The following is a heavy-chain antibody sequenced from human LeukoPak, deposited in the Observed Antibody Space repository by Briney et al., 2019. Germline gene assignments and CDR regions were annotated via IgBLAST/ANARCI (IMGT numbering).Heavy chain of an antibody. J-gene: IGHJ4*02. CDR1: GGTFSSYA. CDR2: ITPIFGTA. D-gene: IGHD5-24*01. CDR3: AREHGEMATTEDYFDY. Sequence: ASVKVSCKASGGTFSSYAISWVRQAPGQGLEWMGGITPIFGTANYAQKFQGRVTITADESTSTAYMELSSLRSEDTAVYYCAREHGEMATTEDYFDYWGQGTLVTVSS. V-gene: IGHV1-69*01.